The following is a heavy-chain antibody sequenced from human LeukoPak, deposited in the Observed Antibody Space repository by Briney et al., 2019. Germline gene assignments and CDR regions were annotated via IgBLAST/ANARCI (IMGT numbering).Heavy chain of an antibody. CDR1: GFTFDDYA. Sequence: GGSLRLSCAASGFTFDDYAMHWVRQAPGKGLEWVSGISWNSGSIGYADSVKGRFTISRDNAKNSLYLQMNSLRAEDTALYYCAKDSGYDLTSGYSSGWIDYWGQGTLVTVSS. CDR2: ISWNSGSI. CDR3: AKDSGYDLTSGYSSGWIDY. D-gene: IGHD6-19*01. J-gene: IGHJ4*02. V-gene: IGHV3-9*01.